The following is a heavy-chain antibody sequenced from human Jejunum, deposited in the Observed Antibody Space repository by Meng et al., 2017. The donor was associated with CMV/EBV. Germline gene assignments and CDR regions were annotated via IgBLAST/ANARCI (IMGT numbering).Heavy chain of an antibody. CDR2: IYNNGNT. CDR1: GGSVNNYY. V-gene: IGHV4-4*09. J-gene: IGHJ4*02. D-gene: IGHD3-9*01. Sequence: QVQLQESGPGLVKPSETLSLTCTVSGGSVNNYYWSWIRQSPGKGLEWIGYIYNNGNTDYNPSLKSRVSISVDTSKNEVSLTLRSVTAADTAVYYCAGLFQYDILTGSWYWGQGTMVTVSS. CDR3: AGLFQYDILTGSWY.